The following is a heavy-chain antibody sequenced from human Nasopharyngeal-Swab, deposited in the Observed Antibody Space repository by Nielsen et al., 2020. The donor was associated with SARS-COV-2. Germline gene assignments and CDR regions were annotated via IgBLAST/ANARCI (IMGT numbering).Heavy chain of an antibody. V-gene: IGHV4-39*01. CDR2: IHYSWST. J-gene: IGHJ3*02. Sequence: SETLSLTCTVSGCSISSSSYYWGWIRQPPGKGLEWIGSIHYSWSTYYNPSLKSRVTISVDTSKNQFSLKLSSVTAADTAVYYCARHGDYGDAFDIWGQGTMVTVSS. D-gene: IGHD4-17*01. CDR3: ARHGDYGDAFDI. CDR1: GCSISSSSYY.